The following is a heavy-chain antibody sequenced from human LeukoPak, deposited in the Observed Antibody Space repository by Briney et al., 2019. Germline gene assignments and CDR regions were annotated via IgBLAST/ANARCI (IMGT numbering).Heavy chain of an antibody. Sequence: KASETLSLTCTVSGGSISTSNYYWGWIRQPPGKGLEWIGNIFYSGSTYYSPSLRSRVTISVDTSKNQFSLKLSSVTAADTAVYYCARLGYDYVWGSYRYRGFDPWGQGTLVTVSS. J-gene: IGHJ5*02. V-gene: IGHV4-39*07. D-gene: IGHD3-16*02. CDR2: IFYSGST. CDR1: GGSISTSNYY. CDR3: ARLGYDYVWGSYRYRGFDP.